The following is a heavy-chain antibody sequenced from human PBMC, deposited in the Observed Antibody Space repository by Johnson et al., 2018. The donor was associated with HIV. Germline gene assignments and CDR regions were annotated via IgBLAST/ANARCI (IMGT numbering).Heavy chain of an antibody. V-gene: IGHV3-66*01. J-gene: IGHJ3*02. D-gene: IGHD2-21*01. CDR3: AREGLWWGAFDI. CDR1: GFSVSNNY. CDR2: IYSGGST. Sequence: VQLVESGGGLVQPGGSLRLSCGASGFSVSNNYMNWVRQAPGKRLEWVSVIYSGGSTYYADSVRGRFTISRDNSRNTLYLQMNSLRAEDTAVYYCAREGLWWGAFDIWGQGTMVTVSS.